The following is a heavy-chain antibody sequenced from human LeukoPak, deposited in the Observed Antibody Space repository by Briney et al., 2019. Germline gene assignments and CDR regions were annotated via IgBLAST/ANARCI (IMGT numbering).Heavy chain of an antibody. V-gene: IGHV3-7*03. CDR3: ACRYDFWSGYYTGTRPDVDYYMDV. CDR2: IKQDGSEK. Sequence: PGGSLRLSCAASGFTFSSYWMSWVRQAPGKGLEWVANIKQDGSEKYYADSVKGRFTISRDNSKNTLYLQMNSLRAEDTAVYYCACRYDFWSGYYTGTRPDVDYYMDVWGKGTTVTVSS. J-gene: IGHJ6*03. D-gene: IGHD3-3*01. CDR1: GFTFSSYW.